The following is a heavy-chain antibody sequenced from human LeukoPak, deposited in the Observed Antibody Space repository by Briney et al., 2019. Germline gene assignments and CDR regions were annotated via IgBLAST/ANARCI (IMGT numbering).Heavy chain of an antibody. CDR3: ARAISASGIFFDP. CDR2: INQGGSAQ. CDR1: GFTFSTFW. J-gene: IGHJ5*02. V-gene: IGHV3-7*01. D-gene: IGHD6-13*01. Sequence: GGSLRLSCAASGFTFSTFWMGWVRQVPGKGLEWVANINQGGSAQSYLDSVKGRFTISSNNPENALYLQMDSLRAEDTAVYFCARAISASGIFFDPWGQGTLVTVSS.